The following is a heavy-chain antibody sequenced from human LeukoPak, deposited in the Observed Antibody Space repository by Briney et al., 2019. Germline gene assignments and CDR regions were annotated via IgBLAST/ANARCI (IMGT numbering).Heavy chain of an antibody. V-gene: IGHV3-21*01. CDR3: AREGSGYDYNFDY. D-gene: IGHD5-12*01. CDR2: ISSSSSYT. J-gene: IGHJ4*02. Sequence: GGSLRLSCAASGFTFSSYSMNWVRQAPGKGLEWVSSISSSSSYTYYADSVKGRFTISRDNAKNSLYLQMNSLRAEDTAVYYCAREGSGYDYNFDYWGQGTLVTVSS. CDR1: GFTFSSYS.